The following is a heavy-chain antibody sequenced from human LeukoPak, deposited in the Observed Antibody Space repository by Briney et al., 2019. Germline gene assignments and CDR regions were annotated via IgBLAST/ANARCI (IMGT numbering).Heavy chain of an antibody. V-gene: IGHV4-39*01. CDR1: DDAISTTAYY. D-gene: IGHD3-10*01. J-gene: IGHJ4*02. Sequence: SETLSLTCSVSDDAISTTAYYWGWVRQSPGKGLEWIGSIYYNGDTHYDPSLKSRISISIDTSKNQFSLNLNSMTAADSGVYYCARHFRFIGFGELLAFDTWGQGTRVIVSS. CDR2: IYYNGDT. CDR3: ARHFRFIGFGELLAFDT.